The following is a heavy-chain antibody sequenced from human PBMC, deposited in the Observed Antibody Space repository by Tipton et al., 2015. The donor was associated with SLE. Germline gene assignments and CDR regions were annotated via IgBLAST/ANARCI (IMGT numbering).Heavy chain of an antibody. Sequence: SLRLSCAASGFTFSSYWMSWVRQAPGKGLEWVANIKQDGSEKYYAQKFQGRVTMTRDTSISTAYMELSRLRSDDTAVYYCARTDTPGDAFDIWGQGTLVTVSS. D-gene: IGHD3-16*01. CDR3: ARTDTPGDAFDI. CDR1: GFTFSSYW. V-gene: IGHV3-7*03. J-gene: IGHJ4*02. CDR2: IKQDGSEK.